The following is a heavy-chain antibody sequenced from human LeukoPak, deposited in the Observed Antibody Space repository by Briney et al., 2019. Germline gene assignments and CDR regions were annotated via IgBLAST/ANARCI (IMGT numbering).Heavy chain of an antibody. CDR1: GFTFSSYA. V-gene: IGHV3-23*01. CDR3: AKVRCGGDCYSGAEYFQH. Sequence: PGGSLRLSCAASGFTFSSYAMSWVRQAPGKGLEWVSAISGSGGSTYYADSVKGRFTISRDNSKNTLYLQMNSLRAEDTAVYYCAKVRCGGDCYSGAEYFQHWGQGTLVTVSS. J-gene: IGHJ1*01. D-gene: IGHD2-21*01. CDR2: ISGSGGST.